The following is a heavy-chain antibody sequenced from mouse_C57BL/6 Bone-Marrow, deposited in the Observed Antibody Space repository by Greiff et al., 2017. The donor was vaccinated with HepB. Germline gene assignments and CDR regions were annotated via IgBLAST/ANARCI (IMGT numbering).Heavy chain of an antibody. Sequence: EVQVVESEGGLVQPGSSMKLSCTASGFTFSDYYMAWVRQVPEKGLEWVANINYDGSSTYYLDSLKSRFIISRDNAKNILYLQMSSLKSEDTATYYCAREGDYYGSSYSYWYFDVWGTGTTVTVSS. CDR1: GFTFSDYY. D-gene: IGHD1-1*01. V-gene: IGHV5-16*01. CDR2: INYDGSST. J-gene: IGHJ1*03. CDR3: AREGDYYGSSYSYWYFDV.